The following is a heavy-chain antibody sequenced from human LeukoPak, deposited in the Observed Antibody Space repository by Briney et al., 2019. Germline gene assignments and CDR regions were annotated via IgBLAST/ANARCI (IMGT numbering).Heavy chain of an antibody. Sequence: ASVKVSCKTSGYTFTSHDINWVRQATGQGLEWMGWMNPNSGNTGYAQKFQGRVTMTRNTSISTAYMELISLKSDDMAVYYCARGVKPQITVTPDYWGQGTLVTVSS. CDR3: ARGVKPQITVTPDY. V-gene: IGHV1-8*01. CDR1: GYTFTSHD. CDR2: MNPNSGNT. J-gene: IGHJ4*02. D-gene: IGHD4-17*01.